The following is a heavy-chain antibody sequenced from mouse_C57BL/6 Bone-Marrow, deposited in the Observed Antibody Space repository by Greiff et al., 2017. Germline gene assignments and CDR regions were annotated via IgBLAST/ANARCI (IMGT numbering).Heavy chain of an antibody. CDR2: IYPGSGST. Sequence: QVQLQQPGAELVKPGASVKMSCKASSYTFTSYWITWVKQRPGQGLEWIGDIYPGSGSTNYNEKFNSKATLTVDTSSSTAYMQLSSLTSEDSAVYYCARPYYSNYWYFDVWGTGTTVTVSS. D-gene: IGHD2-5*01. CDR3: ARPYYSNYWYFDV. V-gene: IGHV1-55*01. J-gene: IGHJ1*03. CDR1: SYTFTSYW.